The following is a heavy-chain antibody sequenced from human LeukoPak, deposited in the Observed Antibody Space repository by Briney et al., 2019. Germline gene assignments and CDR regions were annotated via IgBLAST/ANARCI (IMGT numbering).Heavy chain of an antibody. CDR3: ARDREWFDP. J-gene: IGHJ5*02. Sequence: PGGSLRLSCAASGFTFSDYFMTWIRQAPGKGLEWVSYISGSGSNKYYADSVKGRFTISRDNAKKSLYLQMNSLRAEDTAAYYCARDREWFDPWGQGTLVTVSS. V-gene: IGHV3-11*04. CDR1: GFTFSDYF. CDR2: ISGSGSNK.